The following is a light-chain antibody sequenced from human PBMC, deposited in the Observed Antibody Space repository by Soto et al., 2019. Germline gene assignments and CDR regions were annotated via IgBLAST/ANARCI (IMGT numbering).Light chain of an antibody. CDR1: SSDVGGYNY. CDR3: SSYPNISTYV. V-gene: IGLV2-14*01. Sequence: QSVLTQPASLSGSPGQSITISCTGTSSDVGGYNYVSWYQQPPGKAPKLMIYEVSNRPSGVSNRFSGSKSGNTASLTISGLQAEDEADYYCSSYPNISTYVFGTGTKVTVL. CDR2: EVS. J-gene: IGLJ1*01.